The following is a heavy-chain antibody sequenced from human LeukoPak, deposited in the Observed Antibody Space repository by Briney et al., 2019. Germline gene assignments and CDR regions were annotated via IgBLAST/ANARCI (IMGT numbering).Heavy chain of an antibody. D-gene: IGHD6-13*01. J-gene: IGHJ4*02. CDR1: VGSFSGYY. Sequence: SSETLSLTCAVYVGSFSGYYWSWIRKPPGEGLEWIGETNHSGSTNYNPSLKSRVTISVDTSKNQFSLKLSSVTAADTAVYYCARGRGSRATTEIINWGQGTLVTVSS. V-gene: IGHV4-34*01. CDR2: TNHSGST. CDR3: ARGRGSRATTEIIN.